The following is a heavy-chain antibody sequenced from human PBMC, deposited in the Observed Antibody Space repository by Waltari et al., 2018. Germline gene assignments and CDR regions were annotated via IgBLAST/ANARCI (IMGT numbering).Heavy chain of an antibody. V-gene: IGHV3-7*01. CDR3: ARERRGQSGWYYFDF. CDR1: VISFRSFW. D-gene: IGHD6-19*01. CDR2: IKQDGSEE. J-gene: IGHJ4*02. Sequence: VQLVESGGGLVQHGGSLRLSCAASVISFRSFWLPWVRQAPGKGLEWVANIKQDGSEEYYVDSVKGRFTISKDNAKNSLYLQMNSLRAEDTAVYFCARERRGQSGWYYFDFWGQGSLVTVSS.